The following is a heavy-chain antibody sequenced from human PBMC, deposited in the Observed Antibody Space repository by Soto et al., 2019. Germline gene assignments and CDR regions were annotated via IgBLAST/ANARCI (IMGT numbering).Heavy chain of an antibody. Sequence: PGGSLRLSCAASGFTFSSYAMSWVRQAPGKGLEWVSAISGSGGSTYYADSVKGRFTISRDNSKNTLYLQMNSLRAEDTAVYYCAKDHPSYSSGRYEGDYWGQGTLVTVSS. CDR2: ISGSGGST. CDR1: GFTFSSYA. D-gene: IGHD6-19*01. J-gene: IGHJ4*02. CDR3: AKDHPSYSSGRYEGDY. V-gene: IGHV3-23*01.